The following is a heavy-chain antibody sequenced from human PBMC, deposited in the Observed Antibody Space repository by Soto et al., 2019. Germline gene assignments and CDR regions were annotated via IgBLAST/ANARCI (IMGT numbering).Heavy chain of an antibody. CDR1: GFTFSSYS. V-gene: IGHV3-30-3*01. Sequence: PGGSLRLSCAASGFTFSSYSMHWVRQAPGKGLEWVAVISYDGSNKYYADSVKGRFTISRDNSKNTLYLQMNSLRAGDTAVYYCARDFQAAAGYYYYYYGMDVCGQGTTVTVCS. CDR2: ISYDGSNK. CDR3: ARDFQAAAGYYYYYYGMDV. D-gene: IGHD6-13*01. J-gene: IGHJ6*02.